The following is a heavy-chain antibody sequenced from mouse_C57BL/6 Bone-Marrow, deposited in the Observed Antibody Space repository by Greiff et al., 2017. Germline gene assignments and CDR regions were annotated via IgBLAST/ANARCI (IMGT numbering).Heavy chain of an antibody. CDR2: IDPSDSYT. CDR1: GYTFTSYW. J-gene: IGHJ3*01. CDR3: ARDYYGSSMFAY. D-gene: IGHD1-1*01. Sequence: VQLQQPGAELAKPGASVKLSCKASGYTFTSYWMQWVKQRPGQGLEWIGEIDPSDSYTNYNQKFKGKATLTVDTSSSTAYMQLSSLTSEDSAVYYCARDYYGSSMFAYWGQGTLVTVSA. V-gene: IGHV1-50*01.